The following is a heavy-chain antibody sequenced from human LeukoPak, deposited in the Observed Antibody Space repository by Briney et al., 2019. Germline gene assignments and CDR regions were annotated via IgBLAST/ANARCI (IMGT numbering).Heavy chain of an antibody. J-gene: IGHJ4*02. V-gene: IGHV3-30*02. CDR1: GFTFSSYG. CDR3: AKGVTTRRWLPRDYFDY. Sequence: PGGSLRLSCAASGFTFSSYGMHWVRQALGKGLEWVAFIRYDGSNKYYADSVKGRFTISRDNSKNTLYLQMNSLRAEDTAVYYCAKGVTTRRWLPRDYFDYWGQGTLVTVSS. CDR2: IRYDGSNK. D-gene: IGHD5-18*01.